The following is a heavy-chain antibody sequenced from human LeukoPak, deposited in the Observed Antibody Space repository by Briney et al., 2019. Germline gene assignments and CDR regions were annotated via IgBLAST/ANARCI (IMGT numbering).Heavy chain of an antibody. CDR3: ARVAEYSSSWYTYYYYGMDV. D-gene: IGHD6-13*01. J-gene: IGHJ6*02. CDR1: GGSISGSSYY. CDR2: VKESGST. Sequence: SSETLSLTCAVSGGSISGSSYYWGWIRQPPGKGLQWIGSVKESGSTYYNPSLKSRVTISVDTSKNQFSLKLSSVTAADTAVYYCARVAEYSSSWYTYYYYGMDVWGQGTTVTVSS. V-gene: IGHV4-39*07.